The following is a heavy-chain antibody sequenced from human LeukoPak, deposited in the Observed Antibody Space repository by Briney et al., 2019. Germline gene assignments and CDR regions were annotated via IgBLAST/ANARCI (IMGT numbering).Heavy chain of an antibody. D-gene: IGHD6-13*01. CDR3: ARDPGYSSSPALYFDY. CDR1: GGSFSGYY. J-gene: IGHJ4*02. Sequence: PSETLSLTCAVYGGSFSGYYWSWIRQPPGKGLEWIGEINDSESTNYNPSLKSRVTISVDTSKKQFSLKLSSVTAADTAVYYCARDPGYSSSPALYFDYWGQGTLVTVSS. CDR2: INDSEST. V-gene: IGHV4-34*01.